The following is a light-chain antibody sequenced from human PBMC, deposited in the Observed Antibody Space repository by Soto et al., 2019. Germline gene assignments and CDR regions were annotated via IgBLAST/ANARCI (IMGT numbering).Light chain of an antibody. CDR1: QSVFSS. V-gene: IGKV3-15*01. CDR2: GAA. Sequence: ETVMTQSPATLSVSPGERATLSCRASQSVFSSLAWYQHKPGQAPRLLIYGAATRATGIPARFSGSGSGTEFTLTISSLQSGDIAVYYCQQYNNWPRTFGQGTKVDIK. J-gene: IGKJ1*01. CDR3: QQYNNWPRT.